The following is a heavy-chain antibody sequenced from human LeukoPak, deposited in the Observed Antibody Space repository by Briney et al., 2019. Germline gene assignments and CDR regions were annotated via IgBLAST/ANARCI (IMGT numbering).Heavy chain of an antibody. J-gene: IGHJ4*02. CDR1: GGTFISYA. D-gene: IGHD3-10*01. CDR3: ASDRSSTMVRGVIVD. V-gene: IGHV1-69*01. CDR2: IIPIFGTA. Sequence: SVKVSCKASGGTFISYAISWVRQAPGQGLEWMGGIIPIFGTANYAQKFQGRVTITADESTSTAYMELSSLRSEDTAVYYCASDRSSTMVRGVIVDWGQGTLVTVSS.